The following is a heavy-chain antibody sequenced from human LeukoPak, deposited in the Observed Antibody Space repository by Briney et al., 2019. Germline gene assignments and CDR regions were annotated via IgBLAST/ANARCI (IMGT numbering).Heavy chain of an antibody. Sequence: PSETLSLTCTVSGGSVRRGNYYWTWIRQPAGSGLEWIGRIYTSGTTDYNPSLRTRVTISVDASRNQFSLNLSSVIAADTAVYYCARWSGSVTARNYYYYMDVWGEGTTVTVSS. D-gene: IGHD6-6*01. CDR2: IYTSGTT. CDR1: GGSVRRGNYY. CDR3: ARWSGSVTARNYYYYMDV. J-gene: IGHJ6*03. V-gene: IGHV4-61*02.